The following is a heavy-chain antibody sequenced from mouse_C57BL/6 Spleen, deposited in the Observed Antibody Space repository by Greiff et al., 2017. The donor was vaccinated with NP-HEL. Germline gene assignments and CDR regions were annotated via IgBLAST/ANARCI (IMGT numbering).Heavy chain of an antibody. J-gene: IGHJ4*01. CDR1: GYTFTDYY. CDR3: ARPFYYGSSYDYAMDD. V-gene: IGHV1-77*01. D-gene: IGHD1-1*01. Sequence: QVQLQQSGAELVKPGASVKISCKASGYTFTDYYINWVKQRPGQGLEWIGKIGPGSGSTYYNEKFKGKATLTGDKSSSTAYMQLSSLTSEDSAVYFCARPFYYGSSYDYAMDDWGKGTSVTVSS. CDR2: IGPGSGST.